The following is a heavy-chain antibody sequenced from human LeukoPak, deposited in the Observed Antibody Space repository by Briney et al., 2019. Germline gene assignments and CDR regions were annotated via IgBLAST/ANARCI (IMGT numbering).Heavy chain of an antibody. V-gene: IGHV3-11*01. Sequence: GGSLRLSWAASGFTFSDYYMSWIRQAPEKGLEWVSYISSSGSTIYYADSVKGRFTISRDNAKNSLYLQMNSLRAEDTAVYYCARDMKLLGVDPWGQGTLVTVSS. CDR1: GFTFSDYY. J-gene: IGHJ5*02. D-gene: IGHD1-7*01. CDR2: ISSSGSTI. CDR3: ARDMKLLGVDP.